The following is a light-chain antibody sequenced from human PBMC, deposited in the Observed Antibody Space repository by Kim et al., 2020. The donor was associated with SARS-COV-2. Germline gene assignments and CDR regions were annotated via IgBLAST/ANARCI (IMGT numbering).Light chain of an antibody. V-gene: IGKV3-11*01. J-gene: IGKJ1*01. CDR3: QQRSDWHWT. CDR2: DAS. CDR1: QSVSGF. Sequence: LSPRERATLSCRASQSVSGFLAWYQHRPGQAPRLLIYDASDRATGIPARFSGSGSGTDFTLTITSLEPEDSAVYYCQQRSDWHWTFGRGTKVDIK.